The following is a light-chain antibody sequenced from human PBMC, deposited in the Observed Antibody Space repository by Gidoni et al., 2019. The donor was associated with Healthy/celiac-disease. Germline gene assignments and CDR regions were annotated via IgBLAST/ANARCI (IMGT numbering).Light chain of an antibody. J-gene: IGLJ1*01. CDR2: GKN. CDR3: NSRDSSGNHLL. Sequence: SSALPPDPAVSVALGQTVRITCQGDSLRSYYARWYQQKPGQAPVLVISGKNNRPSGRPDRFSGSSSGNKAALTITGAQAEDEDDDYCNSRDSSGNHLLFGTGTKVTVL. V-gene: IGLV3-19*01. CDR1: SLRSYY.